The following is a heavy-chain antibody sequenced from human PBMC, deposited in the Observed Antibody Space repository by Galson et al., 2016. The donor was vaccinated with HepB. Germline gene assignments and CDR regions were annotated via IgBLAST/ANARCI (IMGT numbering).Heavy chain of an antibody. CDR3: ARGITVEPSANWFDP. Sequence: SVKVSCKASGNTFSSYAVHWVRQAPGQRLEWMGWINGDNGNTKYSQNFQGRVTITRDTSASTAYMELSSLRSEDSAVYYCARGITVEPSANWFDPWGQGSLVTVSS. CDR1: GNTFSSYA. V-gene: IGHV1-3*01. CDR2: INGDNGNT. D-gene: IGHD4-11*01. J-gene: IGHJ5*02.